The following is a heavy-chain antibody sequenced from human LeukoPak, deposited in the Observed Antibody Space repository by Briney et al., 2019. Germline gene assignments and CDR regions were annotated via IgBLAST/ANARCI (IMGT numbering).Heavy chain of an antibody. J-gene: IGHJ5*02. D-gene: IGHD6-13*01. V-gene: IGHV1-24*01. CDR2: FDPEDGET. CDR1: GYTLTELS. CDR3: ATAAAGSFWFDP. Sequence: ASVKVSCKVSGYTLTELSMHWVRQAPGKGLEWMGGFDPEDGETIYAQKFQGRVTTTEDTSTDTAYMELSSLRSEDTAVYYCATAAAGSFWFDPWGQGTLVTVSS.